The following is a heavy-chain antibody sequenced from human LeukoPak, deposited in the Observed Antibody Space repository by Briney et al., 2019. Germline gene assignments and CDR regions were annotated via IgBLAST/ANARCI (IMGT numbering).Heavy chain of an antibody. CDR3: ARVGPYYYDSLGAFDI. Sequence: SETLSLTCTVSGGSISSYYWSWIRQPPVKGLEWIGYIYYSGSTNYNPSLKSRVTISVDTSKNQSSLKLSSVTAADTAVYYCARVGPYYYDSLGAFDIWGQGTMVTVSS. CDR1: GGSISSYY. V-gene: IGHV4-59*01. CDR2: IYYSGST. D-gene: IGHD3-22*01. J-gene: IGHJ3*02.